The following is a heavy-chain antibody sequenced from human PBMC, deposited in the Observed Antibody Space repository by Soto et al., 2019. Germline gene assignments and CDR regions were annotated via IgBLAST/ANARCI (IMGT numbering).Heavy chain of an antibody. CDR2: ISSTTNYI. CDR1: GFTFTRYS. J-gene: IGHJ4*02. V-gene: IGHV3-21*06. Sequence: GGSLRLSSAASGFTFTRYSMNWVRQAPGKGLEWVSSISSTTNYIYYGDSMKGRFTISRDNAKNSLYLEMNSLRAEDTAVYYCARESEDLTSNFDYWGQGTLVTVSS. CDR3: ARESEDLTSNFDY.